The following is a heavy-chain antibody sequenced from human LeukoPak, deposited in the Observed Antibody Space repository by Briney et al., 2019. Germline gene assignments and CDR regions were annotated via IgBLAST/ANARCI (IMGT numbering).Heavy chain of an antibody. CDR2: INHSGST. CDR3: AGGTDIRGYYFDY. J-gene: IGHJ4*02. D-gene: IGHD3-10*01. CDR1: GGSFSGYY. Sequence: SETLSLTCAVYGGSFSGYYWSWIRQPPGKGLEWIGEINHSGSTNYNPSLKSRVTISVDTSKNQFSLKLSSVTAADTAVYYCAGGTDIRGYYFDYWGQGTLVTVSS. V-gene: IGHV4-34*01.